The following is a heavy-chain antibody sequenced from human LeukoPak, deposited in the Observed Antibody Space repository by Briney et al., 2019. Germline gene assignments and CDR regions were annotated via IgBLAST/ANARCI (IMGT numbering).Heavy chain of an antibody. D-gene: IGHD4-17*01. CDR3: ARGHGYGDYVGYFDY. CDR1: GGSFSGYY. Sequence: SETLSLTCAVYGGSFSGYYWSWIRQPPGKGLEWIGEINHSGSTNYNPSLKSRVTISVDTSKNQFSLKLSSVTAADTAVYYCARGHGYGDYVGYFDYWGQGTLVTVSS. J-gene: IGHJ4*02. V-gene: IGHV4-34*01. CDR2: INHSGST.